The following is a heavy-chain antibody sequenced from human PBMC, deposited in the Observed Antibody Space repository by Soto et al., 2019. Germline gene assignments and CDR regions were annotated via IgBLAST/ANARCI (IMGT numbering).Heavy chain of an antibody. Sequence: GGSLRLSCAASGFTFDDYAMHWVRQAPGKGLEWVSGISWNSGSIGYADSVKGRFTISRDNAKNSLYLQMNSLRAEDTALYYCARVRYYYYGMDVWGQGTTVTVPS. V-gene: IGHV3-9*01. CDR1: GFTFDDYA. CDR3: ARVRYYYYGMDV. CDR2: ISWNSGSI. J-gene: IGHJ6*02.